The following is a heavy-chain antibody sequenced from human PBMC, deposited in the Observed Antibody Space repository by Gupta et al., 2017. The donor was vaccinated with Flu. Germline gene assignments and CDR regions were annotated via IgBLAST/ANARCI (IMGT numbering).Heavy chain of an antibody. CDR3: ARGVYSWTSYYYFDY. Sequence: WNWIRQPPGKGPEWIGEINQGGSTNYNVSLKSRITMSIDTSNKQFSLKLSSVTAADTAVYCCARGVYSWTSYYYFDYWGQGTLVTVSS. V-gene: IGHV4-34*01. CDR2: INQGGST. J-gene: IGHJ4*02. D-gene: IGHD1-26*01.